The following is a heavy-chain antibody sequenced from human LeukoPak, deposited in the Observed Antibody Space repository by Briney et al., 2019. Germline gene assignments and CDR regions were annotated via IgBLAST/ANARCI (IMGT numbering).Heavy chain of an antibody. Sequence: GGSLRLSCAASGFTFSSYSMNWVRQAPGKGLEWVSSISSSSSYKYYADSVKGRFTISRDNAKNSLYLQMNSLRAEDTAVYYCARDHSPITMVRGVISWFDPWGQGTLVTVSS. CDR2: ISSSSSYK. CDR3: ARDHSPITMVRGVISWFDP. J-gene: IGHJ5*02. D-gene: IGHD3-10*01. V-gene: IGHV3-21*01. CDR1: GFTFSSYS.